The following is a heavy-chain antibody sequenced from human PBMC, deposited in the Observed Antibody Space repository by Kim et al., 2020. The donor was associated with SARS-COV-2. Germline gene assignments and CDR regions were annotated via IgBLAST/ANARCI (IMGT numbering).Heavy chain of an antibody. J-gene: IGHJ5*02. CDR1: GGSISNYY. CDR2: IYYSGST. V-gene: IGHV4-59*08. Sequence: SETLSLTCTVSGGSISNYYWSWIRQPPGKGLEWIGYIYYSGSTNYNPSLKSRVTILVDTSKNQFSLKLSSVTAADTAVYYCARHPFSSGNRFDPWGQGTLVTVSS. CDR3: ARHPFSSGNRFDP. D-gene: IGHD6-19*01.